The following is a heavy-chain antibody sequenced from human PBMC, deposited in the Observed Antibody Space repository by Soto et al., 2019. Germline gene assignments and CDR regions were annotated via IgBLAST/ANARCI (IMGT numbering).Heavy chain of an antibody. CDR2: ISSSSSTI. Sequence: PGGSLRLSCAASGFTFSDYSMNWVRQAPGKGLEWVSYISSSSSTIYYADSVKGRFIISRDNAKNSLYLQMNSLRDEDTAVYYCAREGGYGDYDYFDYWGHGTLVTVSS. D-gene: IGHD4-17*01. CDR1: GFTFSDYS. J-gene: IGHJ4*01. CDR3: AREGGYGDYDYFDY. V-gene: IGHV3-48*02.